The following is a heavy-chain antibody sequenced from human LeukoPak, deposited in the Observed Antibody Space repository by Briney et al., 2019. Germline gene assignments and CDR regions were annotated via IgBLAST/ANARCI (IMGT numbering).Heavy chain of an antibody. V-gene: IGHV3-48*01. CDR1: GFTFSSYS. Sequence: GGSLRLSCAASGFTFSSYSMNWVRQAPGRGLEWVSYISSGGGTIYYADSVKGRFTISRDNSKNTLYLQMNSLRAEDTAVYYCAKMRGYYDSSGYPGDYWGQGTLVTVSS. J-gene: IGHJ4*02. CDR3: AKMRGYYDSSGYPGDY. D-gene: IGHD3-22*01. CDR2: ISSGGGTI.